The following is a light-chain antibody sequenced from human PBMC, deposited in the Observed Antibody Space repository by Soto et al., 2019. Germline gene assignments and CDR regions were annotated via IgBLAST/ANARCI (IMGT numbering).Light chain of an antibody. J-gene: IGKJ4*01. Sequence: EIQLTQSPSFLSASVGDRVTITCRASQGINTYLAWYQQKLGKAPKVLIYDASKLHSGVPSRFSGSGSGTEFTLTISSLQPEDFATYFCQQLNPYSSFGGGTKVEIK. CDR3: QQLNPYSS. CDR1: QGINTY. V-gene: IGKV1-9*01. CDR2: DAS.